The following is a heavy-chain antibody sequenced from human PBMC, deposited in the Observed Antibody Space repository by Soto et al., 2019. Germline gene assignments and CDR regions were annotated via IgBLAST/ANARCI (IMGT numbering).Heavy chain of an antibody. J-gene: IGHJ6*03. V-gene: IGHV1-8*02. CDR2: MNPNSGNT. CDR1: GYTFTSYG. CDR3: ARLLGPIRDYYMDV. Sequence: ASVKVSCKASGYTFTSYGISWVRQAPGQGLEWMGWMNPNSGNTGYAQKFQGRVTMTRNTSISTAYMELSSLRSEDTAVYYCARLLGPIRDYYMDVWGKGTTVTVSS.